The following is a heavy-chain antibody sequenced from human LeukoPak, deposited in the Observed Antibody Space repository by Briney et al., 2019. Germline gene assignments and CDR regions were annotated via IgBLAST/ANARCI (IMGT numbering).Heavy chain of an antibody. CDR2: IYYSGST. Sequence: SETLSPTCTVSGGSISSYYWSWIRQPPGNGLEWIGYIYYSGSTNYNPSLKSRVTISVDTSKNQFSLKLSSVTAADTAVYYCARVHYGSGIDYWGQGTLVTVSS. J-gene: IGHJ4*02. CDR1: GGSISSYY. V-gene: IGHV4-59*01. D-gene: IGHD3-10*01. CDR3: ARVHYGSGIDY.